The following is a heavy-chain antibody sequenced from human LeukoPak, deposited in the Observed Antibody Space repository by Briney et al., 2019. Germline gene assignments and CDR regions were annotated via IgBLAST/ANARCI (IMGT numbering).Heavy chain of an antibody. V-gene: IGHV1-69*05. Sequence: ASVKVSCKASGGTFSSYAISWVRQAPGQGLEWMGGIIPIFGTANYAQKFQGRVTITTDESTSTAYMELSSLGSEDTAVYYCGGSGSYPLYYYYMDVWGKGTTVTVSS. CDR1: GGTFSSYA. J-gene: IGHJ6*03. CDR2: IIPIFGTA. CDR3: GGSGSYPLYYYYMDV. D-gene: IGHD1-26*01.